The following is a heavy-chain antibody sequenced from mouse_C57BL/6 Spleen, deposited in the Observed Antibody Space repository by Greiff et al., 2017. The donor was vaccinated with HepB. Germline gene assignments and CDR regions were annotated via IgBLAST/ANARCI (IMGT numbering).Heavy chain of an antibody. Sequence: QVQLQQSGPELVKPGASVKISCKASGYAFSSSWMHWVKQRPGKGLEWIGRIYPGDGDTNYNGKFKGKATLTADKSSSTAYMQLSSLTSEDSAVYFCARGNGSSYQNAMDYWGQGTSVTVSS. CDR3: ARGNGSSYQNAMDY. J-gene: IGHJ4*01. V-gene: IGHV1-82*01. CDR1: GYAFSSSW. D-gene: IGHD1-1*01. CDR2: IYPGDGDT.